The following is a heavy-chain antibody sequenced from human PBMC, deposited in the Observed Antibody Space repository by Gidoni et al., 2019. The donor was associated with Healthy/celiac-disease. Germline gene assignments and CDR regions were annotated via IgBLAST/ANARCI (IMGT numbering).Heavy chain of an antibody. D-gene: IGHD2-21*01. CDR1: GFPFSSYA. Sequence: EVQLLESGGGLVQPGGSLSLSCTASGFPFSSYAMSWVRQAPGKGLEWVSAISGSGGSTYYADSVKGRFTISRDNSKNTLYLQMNSLRAEDTAVYYCAKAPYCGGDCHTYYFDYWGQGTLVTVSS. CDR2: ISGSGGST. J-gene: IGHJ4*02. V-gene: IGHV3-23*01. CDR3: AKAPYCGGDCHTYYFDY.